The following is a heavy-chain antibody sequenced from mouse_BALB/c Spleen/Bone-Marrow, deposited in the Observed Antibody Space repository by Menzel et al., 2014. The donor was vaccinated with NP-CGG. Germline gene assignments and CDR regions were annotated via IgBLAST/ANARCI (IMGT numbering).Heavy chain of an antibody. V-gene: IGHV1-69*02. D-gene: IGHD2-4*01. Sequence: QVQLKESGAELVRPGASVKLSCKASGYTFTSYWINWVKQRPGQGLEWIGNIYPSDSYTNYNQKFKDKATLTVDKSSSTAYMQLSSPTSEDSAVYYCTRTYDYDEGGFGYWGQGTTLTVSS. CDR3: TRTYDYDEGGFGY. CDR1: GYTFTSYW. CDR2: IYPSDSYT. J-gene: IGHJ2*01.